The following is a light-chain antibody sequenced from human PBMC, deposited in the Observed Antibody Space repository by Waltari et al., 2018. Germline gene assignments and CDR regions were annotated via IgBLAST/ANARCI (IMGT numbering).Light chain of an antibody. Sequence: EIVLTQSPGTLTLSPGERATLSCRSSQRVSRHVWYQKKPGQAPRLLLYYVSTSATCIPDRFSRIGSGTDFSLTISRLESEDFAVYSCQHYVTLPVTFGQCTKVEI. J-gene: IGKJ1*01. V-gene: IGKV3-20*01. CDR3: QHYVTLPVT. CDR2: YVS. CDR1: QRVSRH.